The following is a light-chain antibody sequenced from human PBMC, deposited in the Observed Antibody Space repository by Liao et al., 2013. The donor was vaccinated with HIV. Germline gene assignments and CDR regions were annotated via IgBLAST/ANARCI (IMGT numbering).Light chain of an antibody. CDR3: QSADSSGTCPV. Sequence: SYVLTQPPSLSVAPGKTATITCGGDNIGTKSVHWYQQKPGQAPVVVIYKDNERPSGIPERFSGSSSGTRVTLTISGVQAEDEADYYCQSADSSGTCPVFGGGTKLTVL. CDR1: NIGTKS. J-gene: IGLJ3*02. V-gene: IGLV3-25*03. CDR2: KDN.